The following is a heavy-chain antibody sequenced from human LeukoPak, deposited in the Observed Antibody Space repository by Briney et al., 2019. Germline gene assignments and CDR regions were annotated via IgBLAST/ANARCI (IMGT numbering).Heavy chain of an antibody. D-gene: IGHD3-22*01. CDR1: GFTFSDYY. CDR3: ASSPYYYDSSGYQFRY. Sequence: GGSLRLSCAASGFTFSDYYMSWIRQAPGKGLEWVSYISSSGSTIYYADSVKGRFTITRDNAKNSLYLQMNSLRAEDTAVYYCASSPYYYDSSGYQFRYWGQGTLVTVSS. CDR2: ISSSGSTI. J-gene: IGHJ4*02. V-gene: IGHV3-11*01.